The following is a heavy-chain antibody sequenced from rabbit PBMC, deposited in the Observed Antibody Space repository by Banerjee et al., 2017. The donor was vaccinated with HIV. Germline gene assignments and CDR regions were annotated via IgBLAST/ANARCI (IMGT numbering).Heavy chain of an antibody. V-gene: IGHV1S7*01. CDR1: GFDFSSYY. Sequence: QLKESGGGLVQPGGSLTLSCKASGFDFSSYYMSWVRQAPGKGLEWIGIIYADKGSPDYASWVNGRFTISSDNAQNTVDLQMSSLTAADTATYFCARNDYGDYAYYFDLWGPGTLVTVS. J-gene: IGHJ4*01. CDR2: IYADKGSP. CDR3: ARNDYGDYAYYFDL. D-gene: IGHD2-1*01.